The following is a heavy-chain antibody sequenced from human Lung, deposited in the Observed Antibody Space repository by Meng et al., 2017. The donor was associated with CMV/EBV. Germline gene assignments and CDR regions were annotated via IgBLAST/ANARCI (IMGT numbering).Heavy chain of an antibody. V-gene: IGHV5-51*01. J-gene: IGHJ4*02. CDR2: IYPGDSDT. CDR1: GYSFTSYW. CDR3: ARPGTYSSGWYAY. Sequence: XVSCKGSGYSFTSYWIGWVRQMPGKGLEWMGIIYPGDSDTRYSPSFQGQVTISADKSISTAYLQWSSLKASDTAMYYCARPGTYSSGWYAYWGQGTLVTVSS. D-gene: IGHD6-19*01.